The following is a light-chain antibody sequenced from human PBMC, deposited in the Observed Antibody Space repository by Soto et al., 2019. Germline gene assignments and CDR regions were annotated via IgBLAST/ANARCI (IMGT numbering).Light chain of an antibody. Sequence: QSALTQPASVSGSPGQSITISCTGTSSDVVGYNYVSWYQQHPDKAPKLMIYEVTNRPSGVSDRFSGSKSGNTASLTISGLQAEDEDDYYCSSYTSSGTLVFGGGTKLTVL. J-gene: IGLJ2*01. CDR2: EVT. CDR3: SSYTSSGTLV. V-gene: IGLV2-14*01. CDR1: SSDVVGYNY.